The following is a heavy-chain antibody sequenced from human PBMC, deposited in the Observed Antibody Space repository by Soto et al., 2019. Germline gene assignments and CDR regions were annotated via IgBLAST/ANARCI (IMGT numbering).Heavy chain of an antibody. V-gene: IGHV4-61*01. Sequence: PSETLSLTCTVSGGSVSSESHYWSWIRQPPGKGREWIGYIYYPGSTNYNTSLKGRVTMSVDTSRGQVSLRLRSVTRADTAVYYCARDQYDFQSGSDYYAMEVWGQGTKVTVSS. CDR3: ARDQYDFQSGSDYYAMEV. CDR2: IYYPGST. D-gene: IGHD3-3*01. CDR1: GGSVSSESHY. J-gene: IGHJ6*02.